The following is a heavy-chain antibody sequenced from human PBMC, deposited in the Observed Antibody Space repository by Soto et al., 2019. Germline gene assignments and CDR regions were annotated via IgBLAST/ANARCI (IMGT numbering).Heavy chain of an antibody. Sequence: SETLSLTCTVSGGSIRNGDYYWGWIRQPPGKGLEWIGYVYYSGTTYSHPSLNSRVSISVDTSENQFSLRLTSVTAADTAVYYCARADYEILTGSYAMDVWGQGTTVTV. CDR2: VYYSGTT. J-gene: IGHJ6*02. CDR1: GGSIRNGDYY. V-gene: IGHV4-30-4*01. D-gene: IGHD3-9*01. CDR3: ARADYEILTGSYAMDV.